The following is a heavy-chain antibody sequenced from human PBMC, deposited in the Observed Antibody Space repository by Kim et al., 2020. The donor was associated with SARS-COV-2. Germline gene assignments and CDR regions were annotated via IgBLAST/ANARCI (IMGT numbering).Heavy chain of an antibody. CDR2: INPSGGST. V-gene: IGHV1-46*01. J-gene: IGHJ3*02. CDR3: ARDLGLTIDENGAFDI. Sequence: ASVKVSCKASGYTFTSYYMHWVRQAPGQGLEWMGIINPSGGSTSYAQKFQGRVTMTRDTSTSTVYMELSSLRSEDTAVYYCARDLGLTIDENGAFDIWGQGTMVTVSS. CDR1: GYTFTSYY. D-gene: IGHD3-16*01.